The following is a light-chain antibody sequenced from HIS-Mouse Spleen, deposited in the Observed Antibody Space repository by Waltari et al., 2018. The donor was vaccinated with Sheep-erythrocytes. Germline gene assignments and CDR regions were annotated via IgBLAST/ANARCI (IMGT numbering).Light chain of an antibody. V-gene: IGLV2-23*01. Sequence: QSALTQPASVSGSPGQSITISCTGTSSDVGSYNLVSWYQQHPGKAPKLMLYEGSKRTSGVSNRFAGSKSGNTASLTSSGLQAEDEADYYCCSYAGSSTPWVFGGGTKLTVL. CDR1: SSDVGSYNL. CDR2: EGS. CDR3: CSYAGSSTPWV. J-gene: IGLJ3*02.